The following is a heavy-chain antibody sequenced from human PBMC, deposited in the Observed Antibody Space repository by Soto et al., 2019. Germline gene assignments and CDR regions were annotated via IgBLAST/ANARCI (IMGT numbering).Heavy chain of an antibody. Sequence: QLQLQESGPGLVKPSETLSLTCTVSGGSISSSSYYWGWIRQPPGKGLEWIGSIYYSGSTYYNPSLKSRVTISVDTSKNQFSLKLSSVTAADTAVYYCARLLRCSPDHGYQCIMITFGGVIDDWGQGTLVTVSS. CDR3: ARLLRCSPDHGYQCIMITFGGVIDD. J-gene: IGHJ4*02. D-gene: IGHD3-16*02. CDR1: GGSISSSSYY. CDR2: IYYSGST. V-gene: IGHV4-39*01.